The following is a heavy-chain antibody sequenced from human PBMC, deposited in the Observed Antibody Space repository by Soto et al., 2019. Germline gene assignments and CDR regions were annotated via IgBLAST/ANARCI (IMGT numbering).Heavy chain of an antibody. CDR3: TRHRRDFDY. CDR1: GGSISSYY. V-gene: IGHV4-59*08. J-gene: IGHJ4*02. Sequence: SETLSITCTVSGGSISSYYWSWIRQPPGKGLEWIGYIYYSGSTNYNPSLKSRVTISVDTSKNPFSLQLSSVTAADTAVYYCTRHRRDFDYWGQGTLVTVS. CDR2: IYYSGST.